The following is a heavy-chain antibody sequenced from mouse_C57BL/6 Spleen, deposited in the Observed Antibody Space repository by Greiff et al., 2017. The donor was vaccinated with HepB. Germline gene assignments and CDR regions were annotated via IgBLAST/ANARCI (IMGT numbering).Heavy chain of an antibody. V-gene: IGHV5-9*01. CDR2: ISGGGGNT. D-gene: IGHD2-4*01. CDR1: GFTFSSYT. CDR3: ARQGGIYYDYDEGGYYAMDY. Sequence: EVKLVESGGGLVKPGGSLKLSCAASGFTFSSYTMSWVRQTPEKRLEWVATISGGGGNTYYPDSVKGRFTISRDNAKNTLYLQMSSLRSEDTALYYCARQGGIYYDYDEGGYYAMDYWGQGTSVTVSS. J-gene: IGHJ4*01.